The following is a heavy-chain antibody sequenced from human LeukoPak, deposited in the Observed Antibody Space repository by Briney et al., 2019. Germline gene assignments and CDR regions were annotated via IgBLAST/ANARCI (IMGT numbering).Heavy chain of an antibody. CDR2: ISYSGST. CDR3: ARRKGGIAAFDY. J-gene: IGHJ4*02. V-gene: IGHV4-59*01. CDR1: GFTFSDYY. Sequence: LRLSCAASGFTFSDYYMSWIRQAPGKGLEWIGYISYSGSTNYNPSLMSRVSISVDTSKNQFSLKLSSVTAADTAVYYCARRKGGIAAFDYWGQGTLVTVSS. D-gene: IGHD6-13*01.